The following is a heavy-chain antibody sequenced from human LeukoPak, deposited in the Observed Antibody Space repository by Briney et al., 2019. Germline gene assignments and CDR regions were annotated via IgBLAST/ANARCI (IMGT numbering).Heavy chain of an antibody. D-gene: IGHD5-18*01. Sequence: SETLSLTCTVSGGSISSYYWSWIRQPPGKGLEWIGYIYYSGSTNYNPSLKSRVTISVDTSKKQISLRLTSVTAADTALYYCARDKASGYTYGYEHYYYYIDVWGKGTTVTVSS. CDR1: GGSISSYY. CDR3: ARDKASGYTYGYEHYYYYIDV. J-gene: IGHJ6*03. CDR2: IYYSGST. V-gene: IGHV4-59*12.